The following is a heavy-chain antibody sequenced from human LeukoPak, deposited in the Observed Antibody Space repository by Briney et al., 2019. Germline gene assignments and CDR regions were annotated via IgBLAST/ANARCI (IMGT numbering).Heavy chain of an antibody. CDR1: GGSVSSGDYY. V-gene: IGHV4-30-4*01. CDR3: AAYCSSSSCYGYFPH. Sequence: SETLSLTCTVSGGSVSSGDYYWSWIRQSPEKVLEWIGYISHSGATHYNPSLKSRIAISLDTSRQHFSLKMTSVTAADTAIYFCAAYCSSSSCYGYFPHWGQGALVTVSS. CDR2: ISHSGAT. J-gene: IGHJ1*01. D-gene: IGHD2-2*01.